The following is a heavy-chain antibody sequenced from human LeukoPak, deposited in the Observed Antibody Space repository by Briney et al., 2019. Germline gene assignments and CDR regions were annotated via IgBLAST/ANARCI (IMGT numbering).Heavy chain of an antibody. CDR1: GYTFIGNG. D-gene: IGHD3-10*01. CDR3: ARDRARITMVRGVILYNWFDP. Sequence: ASVKVSCKASGYTFIGNGITWVRQAPGQGLEWMGWISGYNGNTAHAQMLQGRVTMTTDTSTTTAYMELSSLRSEDTAVYYCARDRARITMVRGVILYNWFDPWGQGTLVTVSS. V-gene: IGHV1-18*01. CDR2: ISGYNGNT. J-gene: IGHJ5*02.